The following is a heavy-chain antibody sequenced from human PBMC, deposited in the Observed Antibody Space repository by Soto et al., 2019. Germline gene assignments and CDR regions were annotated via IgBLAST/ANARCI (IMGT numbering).Heavy chain of an antibody. CDR1: GFTFSDYY. Sequence: GGTLRLSCAASGFTFSDYYMSWIRQAPGKGLEWVSYISSSGSTIYYADSVKGRFTISRDNAKNSLYLQMNSLRAEDTAVYYCARAHLGTTARSDYWGQGTLVTVSS. J-gene: IGHJ4*02. CDR3: ARAHLGTTARSDY. CDR2: ISSSGSTI. V-gene: IGHV3-11*01. D-gene: IGHD1-26*01.